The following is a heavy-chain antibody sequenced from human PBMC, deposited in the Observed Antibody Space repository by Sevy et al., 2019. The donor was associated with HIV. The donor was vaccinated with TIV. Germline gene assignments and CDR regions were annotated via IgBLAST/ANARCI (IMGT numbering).Heavy chain of an antibody. CDR3: ARQNRNSSSSRPYNWFDP. Sequence: SETLSLTCTVSGGSISSYFWNWIRQPPGKGLEWIGSIYNSGSTNYNPSLKSRITISVDTSRNQFSLKLNSVTAADTAIYYCARQNRNSSSSRPYNWFDPWGQGTLVTVSS. CDR1: GGSISSYF. V-gene: IGHV4-59*08. D-gene: IGHD6-6*01. CDR2: IYNSGST. J-gene: IGHJ5*02.